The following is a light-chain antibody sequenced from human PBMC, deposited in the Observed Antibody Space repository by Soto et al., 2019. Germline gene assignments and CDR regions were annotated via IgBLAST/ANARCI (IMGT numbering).Light chain of an antibody. Sequence: QSALTQPASVSGSPGQSITISCTGTSSDVGGYNYVSWYQQHPGKAPKLMIYEVSNRPSGVSNRFSGSKSGNTASLTSSGLHAEDEADYYCSSYTSSSTRVFGGGTKLTVL. V-gene: IGLV2-14*01. CDR2: EVS. J-gene: IGLJ3*02. CDR1: SSDVGGYNY. CDR3: SSYTSSSTRV.